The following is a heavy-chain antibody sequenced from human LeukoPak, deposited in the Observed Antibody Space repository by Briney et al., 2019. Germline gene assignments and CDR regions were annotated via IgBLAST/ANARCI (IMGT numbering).Heavy chain of an antibody. D-gene: IGHD3-22*01. Sequence: GALRLSCAASGFTFSSYGMHRVRQAPGKGLEWEAVIWYDGSNKYYADSVKGRFTISRDNSKNTLYLQINSLRAEDTAVYYCARVPYYYDSSGPNDYWGQVTLVTVSS. CDR2: IWYDGSNK. CDR1: GFTFSSYG. V-gene: IGHV3-33*01. CDR3: ARVPYYYDSSGPNDY. J-gene: IGHJ4*02.